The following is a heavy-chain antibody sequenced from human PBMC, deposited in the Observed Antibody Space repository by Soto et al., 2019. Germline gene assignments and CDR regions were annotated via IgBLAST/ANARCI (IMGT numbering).Heavy chain of an antibody. Sequence: QVQLQESGPGLVKPSQTLSLTCTVSGGSITRGGYYWTWIRHHPGKGLEWIGYIYYSGSTYYNPSLKSRLTISVDTSKNQFSLKLSSVTAADTAVYYCARVDSGGYAYFDYWGQGTLVTVSS. V-gene: IGHV4-31*03. D-gene: IGHD5-12*01. CDR2: IYYSGST. CDR3: ARVDSGGYAYFDY. J-gene: IGHJ4*02. CDR1: GGSITRGGYY.